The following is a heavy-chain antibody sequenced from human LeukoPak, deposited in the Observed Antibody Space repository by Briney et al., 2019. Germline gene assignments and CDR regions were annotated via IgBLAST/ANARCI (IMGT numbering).Heavy chain of an antibody. V-gene: IGHV1-69*05. CDR2: IIPIFGTA. J-gene: IGHJ6*03. Sequence: GASVKVSCKASGGTFSSYAISWVRQAPGQGLEWMGGIIPIFGTANYAQKFQGRVTITTDESTSTAYMELSSLRSEDTAVYYCARSLVLRFLEWSPGYYYYYMDVWGKGTTVTVSS. D-gene: IGHD3-3*01. CDR1: GGTFSSYA. CDR3: ARSLVLRFLEWSPGYYYYYMDV.